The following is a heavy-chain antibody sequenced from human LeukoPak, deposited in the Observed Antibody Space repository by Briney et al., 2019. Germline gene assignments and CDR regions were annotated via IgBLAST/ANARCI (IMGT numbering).Heavy chain of an antibody. J-gene: IGHJ4*02. D-gene: IGHD3-3*01. V-gene: IGHV3-74*01. CDR2: INTDGSST. CDR3: AKSQGLRFLEWLLWDYFDY. CDR1: GFTFSRYW. Sequence: PGGSLRLSCAASGFTFSRYWMHWVRQAPGKGLVWVSRINTDGSSTNYADSVKGRFTISRDNAKNTLYLQMNSLRAEDTAVYYCAKSQGLRFLEWLLWDYFDYWGQGTLVTVSS.